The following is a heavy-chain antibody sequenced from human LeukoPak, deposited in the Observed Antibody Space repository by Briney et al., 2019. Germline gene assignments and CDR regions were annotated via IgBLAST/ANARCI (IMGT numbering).Heavy chain of an antibody. J-gene: IGHJ5*02. Sequence: SETLSLTCTVSGGSISSGDYYWSWIHQPPGKGLEWIGYIYYSGSTYYNPSLKSRVTISVDTSKNQFSLKLSSVTAADTAVYYCARGRMVRGVIIWFDPWGRGTLVTVSS. CDR2: IYYSGST. CDR1: GGSISSGDYY. V-gene: IGHV4-30-4*01. D-gene: IGHD3-10*01. CDR3: ARGRMVRGVIIWFDP.